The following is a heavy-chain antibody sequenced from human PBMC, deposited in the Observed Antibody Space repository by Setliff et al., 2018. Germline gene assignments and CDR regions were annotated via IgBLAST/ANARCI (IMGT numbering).Heavy chain of an antibody. CDR1: GYGFTSHY. CDR3: ARAPWGDDYDSLYTWFDP. J-gene: IGHJ5*02. D-gene: IGHD3-22*01. V-gene: IGHV1-46*01. Sequence: ASVKVSCKTSGYGFTSHYFHWLRQAPGQGLEWMGIVNPSGGKTTSSQKFQGGVSMTADASTATVYMELHSLTSEDTAIYYCARAPWGDDYDSLYTWFDPWGQGSLVTVSS. CDR2: VNPSGGKT.